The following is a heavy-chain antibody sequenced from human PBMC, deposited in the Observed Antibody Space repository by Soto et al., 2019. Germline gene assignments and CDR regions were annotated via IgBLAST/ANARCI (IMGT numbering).Heavy chain of an antibody. V-gene: IGHV5-51*01. CDR3: ASLQIYDFWSGYVFDY. D-gene: IGHD3-3*01. CDR1: GYSFATNW. Sequence: PGESLTISCKGSGYSFATNWIGSVRQMPGKGLEWMGIIYPGDSDTRYSPSFQGQVTISADKSITTAYLQWSSLKASETAMYYCASLQIYDFWSGYVFDYCALGTRVTVPS. J-gene: IGHJ4*02. CDR2: IYPGDSDT.